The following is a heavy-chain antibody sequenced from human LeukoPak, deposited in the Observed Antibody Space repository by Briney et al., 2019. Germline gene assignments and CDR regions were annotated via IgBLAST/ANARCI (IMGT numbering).Heavy chain of an antibody. V-gene: IGHV3-23*01. D-gene: IGHD6-19*01. Sequence: GGSLRLSRAASGFTFNSYAMSWVRQAPGKGLEWVSAIRGSGGGTYYADSVKGRFTISRDNSKNTLYLQMNSLRDEDTALYYCAKAGIGVVGYFDYWGQGTLVTVSS. CDR1: GFTFNSYA. CDR3: AKAGIGVVGYFDY. CDR2: IRGSGGGT. J-gene: IGHJ4*02.